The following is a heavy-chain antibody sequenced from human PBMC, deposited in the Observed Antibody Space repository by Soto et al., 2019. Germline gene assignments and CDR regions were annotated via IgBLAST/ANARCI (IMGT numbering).Heavy chain of an antibody. J-gene: IGHJ4*02. CDR2: ISYDGSNK. D-gene: IGHD3-3*01. V-gene: IGHV3-30*18. Sequence: GGSLRLSCAASGFTFSSYGMHWARQAPGKGLEWVAVISYDGSNKYYADSVKGRFTISRDNSKNTLYLQMNSLRAEDTAVYYCAKDPAIFGVVKVSPDFDYWGQGTLVTVSS. CDR1: GFTFSSYG. CDR3: AKDPAIFGVVKVSPDFDY.